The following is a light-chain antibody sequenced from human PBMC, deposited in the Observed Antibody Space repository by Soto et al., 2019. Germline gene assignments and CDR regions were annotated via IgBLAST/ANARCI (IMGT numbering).Light chain of an antibody. CDR2: DAS. J-gene: IGKJ1*01. V-gene: IGKV1-5*01. Sequence: DIQMTQSPSTLSASVGDRVTITCRASQSIGTWLAWYQQKPGKAPKLLISDASNLQGGVPSRFSGSGSGTEFTLTISSLQPDDFATYYCLQYNSYWTFGQGTKVDIK. CDR3: LQYNSYWT. CDR1: QSIGTW.